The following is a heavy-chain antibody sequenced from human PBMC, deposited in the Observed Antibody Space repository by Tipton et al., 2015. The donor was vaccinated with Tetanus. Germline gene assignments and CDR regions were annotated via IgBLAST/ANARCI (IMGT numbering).Heavy chain of an antibody. CDR1: GGSISTKTYY. V-gene: IGHV4-39*01. D-gene: IGHD3-10*01. CDR2: ISHSATP. J-gene: IGHJ4*02. Sequence: TLSLTCFVSGGSISTKTYYWGWIRQTPGKGLEWIASISHSATPFYNLSLKSRVTMSVDPSKNQFSVGLSSVTAADTGVYYCARHVGGYGSPPHALWGQGALVTVSS. CDR3: ARHVGGYGSPPHAL.